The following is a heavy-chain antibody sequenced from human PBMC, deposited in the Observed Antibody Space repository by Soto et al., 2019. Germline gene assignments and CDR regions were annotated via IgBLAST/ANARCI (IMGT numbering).Heavy chain of an antibody. CDR2: ISWNSGSI. CDR3: AKVRSLRYFDWGGYDAFDI. V-gene: IGHV3-9*01. J-gene: IGHJ3*02. CDR1: GFTFDDYA. Sequence: GGSLRLSCAASGFTFDDYAMHWVRQAPGKGLEWVSGISWNSGSIGYADSVKGRFTISRDNAKNSLYLQMNSLRAEDTALYYCAKVRSLRYFDWGGYDAFDIWGQGTMVTVSS. D-gene: IGHD3-9*01.